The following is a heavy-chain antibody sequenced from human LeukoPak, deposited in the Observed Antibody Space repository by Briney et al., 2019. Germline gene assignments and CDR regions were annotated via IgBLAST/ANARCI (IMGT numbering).Heavy chain of an antibody. CDR3: ATDPQLNTAMDTGY. CDR2: ISAYNGNT. Sequence: ASVKVSCKASGYTFTSYGISWVRQAPGQGLEWMGWISAYNGNTNYAQKLQGRVTMTTDTSTCTAYMELRSLRSDDTAVYYCATDPQLNTAMDTGYWGQGTLVTVSS. CDR1: GYTFTSYG. V-gene: IGHV1-18*01. J-gene: IGHJ4*02. D-gene: IGHD5-18*01.